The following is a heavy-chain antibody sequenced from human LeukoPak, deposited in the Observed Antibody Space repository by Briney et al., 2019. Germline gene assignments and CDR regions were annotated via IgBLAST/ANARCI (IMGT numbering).Heavy chain of an antibody. V-gene: IGHV3-23*01. D-gene: IGHD2-8*02. CDR3: AKGSQRSAYWAAPAFEF. CDR1: GFTFSSNA. CDR2: ISSSDGNA. Sequence: QTGGSLRLSCAASGFTFSSNAMNWVRQAPGKGLEWVSSISSSDGNAHYADSVKGRFTVSRDNSKNTLYLQMNSLRADDTAVYFCAKGSQRSAYWAAPAFEFWGQGTLVTVSS. J-gene: IGHJ4*02.